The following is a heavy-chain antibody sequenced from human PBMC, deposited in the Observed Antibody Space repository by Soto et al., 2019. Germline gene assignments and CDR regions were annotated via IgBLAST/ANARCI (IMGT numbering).Heavy chain of an antibody. CDR3: ARLQGVLFDNWFDP. D-gene: IGHD2-21*01. CDR2: ISAYNGNT. J-gene: IGHJ5*02. CDR1: GYTFTSYG. Sequence: QVQLVQPGAEVKKPGASVKVSCKASGYTFTSYGISWVRQAPGQGLEWMGWISAYNGNTNYAQKLQGRVTMTTDTATSKAYMELRSRRADDTAVYDWARLQGVLFDNWFDPWGQGTLVTVSS. V-gene: IGHV1-18*01.